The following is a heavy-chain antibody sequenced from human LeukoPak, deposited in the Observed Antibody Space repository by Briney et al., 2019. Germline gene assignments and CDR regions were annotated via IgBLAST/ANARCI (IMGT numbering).Heavy chain of an antibody. D-gene: IGHD3-22*01. J-gene: IGHJ4*02. CDR2: IHYSGST. Sequence: SETLSLTCTVSGGSISSYYWSWIRQPPGKGLEWIGYIHYSGSTNYNPSLKSRVTISVDTSKNQFSLKLSSVTAADTAVYYCARGSEYYYDSSNFDYWGQGTLVTVSS. CDR3: ARGSEYYYDSSNFDY. CDR1: GGSISSYY. V-gene: IGHV4-59*01.